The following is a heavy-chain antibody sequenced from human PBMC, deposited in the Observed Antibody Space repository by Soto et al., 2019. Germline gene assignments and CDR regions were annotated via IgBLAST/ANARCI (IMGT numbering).Heavy chain of an antibody. D-gene: IGHD6-13*01. CDR1: EYTFTGYY. CDR2: INPNSGGT. J-gene: IGHJ5*02. V-gene: IGHV1-2*02. Sequence: ASVKVSCKASEYTFTGYYMHWVRQAPGQGLEWMGWINPNSGGTNYAQKFQGRVTMTRDTSISTAYMELSRLRSDDTAVYYCARSYSSCCCWFDPRRQVHLVT. CDR3: ARSYSSCCCWFDP.